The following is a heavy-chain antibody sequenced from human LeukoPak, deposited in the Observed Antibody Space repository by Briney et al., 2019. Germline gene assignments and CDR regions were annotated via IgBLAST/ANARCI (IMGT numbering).Heavy chain of an antibody. V-gene: IGHV4-4*07. D-gene: IGHD6-6*01. Sequence: SETLSLTCTVSGGSISSYYWSWIRQPAGKGLEWIGRIYTSGSTNYNPSLKSRVTMSVGTSKNQFSLKLSSVTAADTAVYYCARDHVSSSSDWFDPWGQGTLVTVSS. CDR1: GGSISSYY. J-gene: IGHJ5*02. CDR3: ARDHVSSSSDWFDP. CDR2: IYTSGST.